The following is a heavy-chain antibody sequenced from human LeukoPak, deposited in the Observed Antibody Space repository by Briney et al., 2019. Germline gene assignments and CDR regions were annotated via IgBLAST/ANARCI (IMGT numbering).Heavy chain of an antibody. CDR3: ARGYDFWSGYYGDAFDI. D-gene: IGHD3-3*01. V-gene: IGHV3-74*01. CDR1: GFTFSSYW. J-gene: IGHJ3*02. CDR2: INSDGSST. Sequence: GGSLRLSCAASGFTFSSYWMHWVRQAPGKGLVWVSRINSDGSSTSYADSVKGRFTISRDNAKNTLYLQMNSLRAEDTAVYYCARGYDFWSGYYGDAFDIWGQGTMVTVSS.